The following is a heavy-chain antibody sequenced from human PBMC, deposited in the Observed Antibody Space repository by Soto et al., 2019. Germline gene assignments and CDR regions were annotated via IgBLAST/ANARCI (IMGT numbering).Heavy chain of an antibody. D-gene: IGHD3-10*01. Sequence: SETLSLTCTVSGGSISSGGYYWSWIRQHPGKGLEWIGYIYYSGSTYYNPSLKSRVTISVDTSKNQFSLKLSSVTAADTAVYYCARKPPMVRGYGMDVWGQGTTVTVSS. J-gene: IGHJ6*02. CDR2: IYYSGST. V-gene: IGHV4-31*03. CDR3: ARKPPMVRGYGMDV. CDR1: GGSISSGGYY.